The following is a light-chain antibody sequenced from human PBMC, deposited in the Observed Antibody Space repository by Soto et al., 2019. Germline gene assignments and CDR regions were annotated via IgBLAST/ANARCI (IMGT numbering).Light chain of an antibody. J-gene: IGLJ1*01. CDR2: EVS. Sequence: QSALTQPASVSGSPGQSITISCTGTSSDIGGYNYVSWYQQHPGKAPKLMIYEVSNRPSGVPNRFSGSKSGNTASLTISGLQAEDEADYYCNSYTSSSTRVFGTGTKVTVL. V-gene: IGLV2-14*01. CDR3: NSYTSSSTRV. CDR1: SSDIGGYNY.